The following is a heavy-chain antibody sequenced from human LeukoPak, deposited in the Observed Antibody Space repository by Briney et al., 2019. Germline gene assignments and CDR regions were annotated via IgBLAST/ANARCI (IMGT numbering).Heavy chain of an antibody. CDR2: ISYDGSNK. V-gene: IGHV3-30*03. CDR1: GFTFSSYG. Sequence: GGSLRLSCAASGFTFSSYGMHWVRQAPGKGLEWVAVISYDGSNKYYADSVKGRFTISRDNSKNTLYLQMNSLRAEDTAVCYCARGGSGRTTRGFDYWGQGTLVTVSS. CDR3: ARGGSGRTTRGFDY. J-gene: IGHJ4*02. D-gene: IGHD3-10*01.